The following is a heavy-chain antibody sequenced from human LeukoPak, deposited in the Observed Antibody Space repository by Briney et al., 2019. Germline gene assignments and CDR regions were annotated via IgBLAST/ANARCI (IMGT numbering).Heavy chain of an antibody. CDR1: GFTFTNDS. D-gene: IGHD6-19*01. V-gene: IGHV3-7*01. CDR3: AGGRGWIYDS. Sequence: GGSLRLSCAASGFTFTNDSMTWVRQAPGKGLEWVANMKVDGSDIHYVDSVKGRFTISSDNARNSLYLQMNTLRVADTAVYYCAGGRGWIYDSWGRGTLVTVSS. J-gene: IGHJ4*02. CDR2: MKVDGSDI.